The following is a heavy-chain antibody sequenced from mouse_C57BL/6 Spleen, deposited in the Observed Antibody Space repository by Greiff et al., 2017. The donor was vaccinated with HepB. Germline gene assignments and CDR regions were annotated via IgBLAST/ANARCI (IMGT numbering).Heavy chain of an antibody. D-gene: IGHD2-4*01. CDR2: IDPSDSYT. CDR3: ARRDYDVYAMDY. CDR1: GYTFTSYW. Sequence: QVQLKQPGAELVRPGTSVKLSCKASGYTFTSYWMHWVKQRPGQGLEWIGVIDPSDSYTNYNQKFKGKATLTVDTTSRTAYMQLSSLTSEDSAVYYCARRDYDVYAMDYWGQGTSVTVSS. V-gene: IGHV1-59*01. J-gene: IGHJ4*01.